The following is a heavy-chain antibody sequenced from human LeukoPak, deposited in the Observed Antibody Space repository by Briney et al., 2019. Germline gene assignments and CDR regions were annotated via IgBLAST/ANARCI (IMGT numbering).Heavy chain of an antibody. V-gene: IGHV4-38-2*02. D-gene: IGHD3-10*01. CDR2: VYHSGST. CDR1: GYSITSGYY. Sequence: SETLSLTCTVSGYSITSGYYWVWIRQPPGKGLEWIGAVYHSGSTYYNRSLKSRVAISVDTSKNQSSRRLYSVTPAHTAVYFCARSGPYYSPYLDVWGKGTTVTVSS. CDR3: ARSGPYYSPYLDV. J-gene: IGHJ6*03.